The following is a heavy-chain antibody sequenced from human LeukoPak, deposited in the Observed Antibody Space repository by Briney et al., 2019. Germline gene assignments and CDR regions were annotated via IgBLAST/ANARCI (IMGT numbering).Heavy chain of an antibody. CDR2: ISSISSHI. V-gene: IGHV3-21*01. J-gene: IGHJ4*02. D-gene: IGHD3-10*01. Sequence: GGSLRLSCAASGFTFSSYSMNWVRQAPGKGLEWVSSISSISSHIYYADSVKGRFTISRDNAKNSLYLQMNSLRAEDTAVYYCARDASGHYWGQGTLVTVSS. CDR1: GFTFSSYS. CDR3: ARDASGHY.